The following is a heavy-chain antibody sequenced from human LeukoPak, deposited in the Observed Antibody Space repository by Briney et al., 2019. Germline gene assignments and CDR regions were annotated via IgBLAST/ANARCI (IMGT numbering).Heavy chain of an antibody. CDR3: ARGGYSYGTFDY. CDR2: IIPIFGTA. D-gene: IGHD5-18*01. Sequence: GKVSCKASGGTFSSYAISWVRQAPGQGLEWMGGIIPIFGTANYAQKFQGRVTITADKSTSTAYMELSSLRSGDTAVYYCARGGYSYGTFDYWGQGTLVTVSS. CDR1: GGTFSSYA. V-gene: IGHV1-69*06. J-gene: IGHJ4*02.